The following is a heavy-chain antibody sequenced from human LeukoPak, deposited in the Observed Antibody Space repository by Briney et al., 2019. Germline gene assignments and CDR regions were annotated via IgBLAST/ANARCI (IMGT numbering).Heavy chain of an antibody. CDR3: AREFRRKPAAISSKYNWFDP. D-gene: IGHD2-2*01. V-gene: IGHV4-4*07. CDR2: IYTSGST. CDR1: GGSISSYY. J-gene: IGHJ5*02. Sequence: SETLSLTCTVSGGSISSYYWSWIRQPAGKGLEWIGRIYTSGSTNYNPSLKSRVTMSVDTSKNQFSLKLSSVTAADTAVYYCAREFRRKPAAISSKYNWFDPWGQGTLVTVSS.